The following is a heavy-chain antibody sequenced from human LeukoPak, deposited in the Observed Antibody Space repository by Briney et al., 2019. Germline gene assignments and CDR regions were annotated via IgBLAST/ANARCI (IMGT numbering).Heavy chain of an antibody. CDR3: ARTGGYDPYYYYYYGMDV. Sequence: GESPKISLNSSGYSLTCYWISWVRPMSGKGLEWMGRIDSSVSYANHSPSFQGHVTISADKSSSTAYLQWSSLKASDSAMYYCARTGGYDPYYYYYYGMDVWGQGTTVTVSS. CDR2: IDSSVSYA. J-gene: IGHJ6*02. CDR1: GYSLTCYW. D-gene: IGHD5-12*01. V-gene: IGHV5-10-1*01.